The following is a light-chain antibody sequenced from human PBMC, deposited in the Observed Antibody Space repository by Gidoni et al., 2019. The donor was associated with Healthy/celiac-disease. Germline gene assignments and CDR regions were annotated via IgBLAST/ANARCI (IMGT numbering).Light chain of an antibody. Sequence: EIVLTQSPATLSLSPGERATRSCRASQSVSSYLAWYQQKPGQAPRLLIYDASNRATGIPARFSCSGSGTDFTLTISSLEPEDFAVYYCQQRSNWPPGYTFGQGTKLEIK. CDR3: QQRSNWPPGYT. J-gene: IGKJ2*01. CDR2: DAS. CDR1: QSVSSY. V-gene: IGKV3-11*01.